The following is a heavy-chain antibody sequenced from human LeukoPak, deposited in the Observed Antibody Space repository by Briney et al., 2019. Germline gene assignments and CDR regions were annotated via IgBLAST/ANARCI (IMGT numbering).Heavy chain of an antibody. Sequence: GESLKISCKGSGYSFTSYWIGWVRQMPGKGLEWMGIIYPGDSDTRYSPSFQGQVTISADKSSSTAYLQWSSLKASDTAMYYCARVAAAGTDYYYYYMDVWGKGTTVTISS. J-gene: IGHJ6*03. CDR3: ARVAAAGTDYYYYYMDV. CDR2: IYPGDSDT. D-gene: IGHD6-13*01. CDR1: GYSFTSYW. V-gene: IGHV5-51*01.